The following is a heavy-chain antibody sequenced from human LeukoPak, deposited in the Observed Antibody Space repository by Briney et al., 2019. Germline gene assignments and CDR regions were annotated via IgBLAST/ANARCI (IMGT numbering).Heavy chain of an antibody. CDR3: ARSRPGYYYQYYYMDV. Sequence: SETLSLTCTVSGGSISSYYWSWIRQPPGKGLEWIGEINHSGSTNYNPSLKSRVTISVDTPKNQFSLKLSSVTAADTAVYYCARSRPGYYYQYYYMDVWGKGTTVTVSS. V-gene: IGHV4-34*01. CDR2: INHSGST. CDR1: GGSISSYY. J-gene: IGHJ6*03.